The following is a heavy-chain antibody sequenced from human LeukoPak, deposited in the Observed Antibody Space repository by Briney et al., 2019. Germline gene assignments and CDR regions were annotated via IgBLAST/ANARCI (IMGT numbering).Heavy chain of an antibody. J-gene: IGHJ4*02. CDR1: GFTFSSYG. Sequence: GGSLRLSCAASGFTFSSYGMHWVRQAPGKGLEWVAVISYDGSNKYYADSVKGRLTISRDNSKNTLYLQMNSLRAEDTAVYYCAKDLEPQLVGAADYWGQGALVTVSS. CDR3: AKDLEPQLVGAADY. CDR2: ISYDGSNK. D-gene: IGHD1-26*01. V-gene: IGHV3-30*18.